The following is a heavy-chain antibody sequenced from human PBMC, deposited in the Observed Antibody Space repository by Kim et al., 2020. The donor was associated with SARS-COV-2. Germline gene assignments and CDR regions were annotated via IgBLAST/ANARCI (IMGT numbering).Heavy chain of an antibody. CDR3: ARGRQSAQPLDY. J-gene: IGHJ4*02. V-gene: IGHV4-4*07. Sequence: IYNPSLKRRVTMSMDTSKKHFTLTLTSVTAADTALYYCARGRQSAQPLDYWGEGILVTV.